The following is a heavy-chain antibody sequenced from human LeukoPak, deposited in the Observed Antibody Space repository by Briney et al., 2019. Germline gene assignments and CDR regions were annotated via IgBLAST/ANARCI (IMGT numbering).Heavy chain of an antibody. CDR2: IYGSGST. CDR3: ARQTSLPGFAGGLGFNY. Sequence: SETLSLTCTVSGDSINSHYWSWIRQPPGKGLEWIGDIYGSGSTNSNAFLKSRVTISLDTSRNRISLNLTSVIATDTAAYYCARQTSLPGFAGGLGFNYWGPGTLVSVSS. CDR1: GDSINSHY. D-gene: IGHD4-23*01. V-gene: IGHV4-59*11. J-gene: IGHJ4*02.